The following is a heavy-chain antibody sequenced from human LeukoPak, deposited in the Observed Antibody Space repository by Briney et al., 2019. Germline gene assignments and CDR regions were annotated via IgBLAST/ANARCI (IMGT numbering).Heavy chain of an antibody. CDR3: AKKSRLAAAGLD. Sequence: SGGSLRLSCAGSGDSFIRHTMNWVSRAPGKGLEWISYIGSSGSPIYYADSVKGRFTISRDNARTSLFLQMSSLRAEDTAVYYCAKKSRLAAAGLDWGQGTLVTVSS. D-gene: IGHD6-13*01. V-gene: IGHV3-48*01. CDR2: IGSSGSPI. CDR1: GDSFIRHT. J-gene: IGHJ4*02.